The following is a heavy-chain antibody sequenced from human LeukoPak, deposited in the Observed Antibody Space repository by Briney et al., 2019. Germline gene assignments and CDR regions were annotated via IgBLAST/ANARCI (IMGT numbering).Heavy chain of an antibody. D-gene: IGHD4-11*01. CDR3: ARDKGLHAFDI. CDR2: IYYSGST. J-gene: IGHJ3*02. CDR1: GGSISSYY. V-gene: IGHV4-59*01. Sequence: SETLSLTCTASGGSISSYYWSWIRQPPGKGLEWIGYIYYSGSTNYNPSLKSRVTISVDTSKNQFSLKLSSVTAADTAVYYCARDKGLHAFDIWGQGTMVTVSS.